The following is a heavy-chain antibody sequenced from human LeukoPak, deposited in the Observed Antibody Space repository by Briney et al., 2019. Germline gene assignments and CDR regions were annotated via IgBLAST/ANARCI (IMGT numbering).Heavy chain of an antibody. J-gene: IGHJ4*02. Sequence: SETLSLTCTVSGGSISSSSYYWGWIRQPPGKGLEWIGGIYYSGSTYYNPSLKSRVTISVDTSKNQFSLKLSSVTAADTAVYYCARLGRQQLGFDYWGQGTLVTVSS. D-gene: IGHD6-13*01. CDR3: ARLGRQQLGFDY. V-gene: IGHV4-39*01. CDR2: IYYSGST. CDR1: GGSISSSSYY.